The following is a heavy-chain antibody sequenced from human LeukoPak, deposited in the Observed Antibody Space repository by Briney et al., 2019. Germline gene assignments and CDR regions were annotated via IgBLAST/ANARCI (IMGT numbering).Heavy chain of an antibody. Sequence: ASVKVSCKASGYTFSGYYMHWVRQAPGQGLEWMGWINPNSGGTNYVQKFQGRVTMTRDTSISTAYMDLSRLRSDDTAVYYCARADGSAWPTGEFDYWGQGTLVTVSS. CDR1: GYTFSGYY. CDR2: INPNSGGT. D-gene: IGHD6-19*01. CDR3: ARADGSAWPTGEFDY. V-gene: IGHV1-2*02. J-gene: IGHJ4*02.